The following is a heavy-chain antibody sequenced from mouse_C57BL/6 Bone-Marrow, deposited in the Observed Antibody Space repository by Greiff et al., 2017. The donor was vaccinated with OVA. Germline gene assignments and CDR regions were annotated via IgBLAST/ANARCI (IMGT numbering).Heavy chain of an antibody. J-gene: IGHJ3*01. CDR1: GYTFTSYG. CDR3: ARDYYGSSLVFAY. V-gene: IGHV1-81*01. Sequence: LQESGAELARPGASVKLSCKASGYTFTSYGISWVKQRTGQGLEWIGEIYPRSGNTYYNEKFKGKATLTADKSSSTAYMELRSLTSEDSAVYFCARDYYGSSLVFAYWGQGTLVTVSA. D-gene: IGHD1-1*01. CDR2: IYPRSGNT.